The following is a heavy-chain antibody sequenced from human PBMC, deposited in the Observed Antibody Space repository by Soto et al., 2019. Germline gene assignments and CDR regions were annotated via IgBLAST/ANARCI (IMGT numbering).Heavy chain of an antibody. V-gene: IGHV3-30-3*01. CDR3: ASASPLVGDAFDI. Sequence: GGSLRLSCAASGFTFSSYAMHWVRQAPGKGLEWVAVISYDGSNKYYADSVKGRFTISRDNSKNTLYLQMNSLRAEDTAVYYCASASPLVGDAFDIWGQGTMVTVSS. D-gene: IGHD2-2*01. CDR2: ISYDGSNK. J-gene: IGHJ3*02. CDR1: GFTFSSYA.